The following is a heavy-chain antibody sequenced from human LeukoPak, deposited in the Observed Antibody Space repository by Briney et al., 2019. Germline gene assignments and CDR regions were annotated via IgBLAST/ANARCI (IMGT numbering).Heavy chain of an antibody. Sequence: GGSLRLSCAASGFTFSSYWMSWVRQAPGKGLEWVANIKQDGSEKYYVDSVKGRFTISRDNAKNSLYLQMNSLRAEDTAVYYCAKDRGSYYPFDAFDIWGQGTMVTVSS. J-gene: IGHJ3*02. CDR1: GFTFSSYW. D-gene: IGHD1-26*01. V-gene: IGHV3-7*03. CDR2: IKQDGSEK. CDR3: AKDRGSYYPFDAFDI.